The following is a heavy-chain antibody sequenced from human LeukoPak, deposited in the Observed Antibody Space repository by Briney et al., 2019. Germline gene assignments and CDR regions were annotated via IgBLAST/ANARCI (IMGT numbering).Heavy chain of an antibody. CDR2: IYDRGPA. V-gene: IGHV4-30-2*01. CDR1: GYAITSGGFS. Sequence: SQTLSLTCTVSGYAITSGGFSWNWIRQPPGKGLEWIGCIYDRGPAYYNPSLKSRFTISVDRSKNQFSLKLSSVTAADTAVYYCARAPNDYGDFNLDYWGQGTLVTVSS. CDR3: ARAPNDYGDFNLDY. D-gene: IGHD4-17*01. J-gene: IGHJ4*02.